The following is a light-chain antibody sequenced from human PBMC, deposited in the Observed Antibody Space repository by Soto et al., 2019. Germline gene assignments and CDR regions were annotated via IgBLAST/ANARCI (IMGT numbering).Light chain of an antibody. CDR2: GAS. Sequence: EIVMTQSPATLSVSPGERATLSCRASQSVSSNLAWYQQKPGQAPRLLIYGASTRATGIPARFSGSGSGTEFTLTISSLQSEDFALYYCQQYHNLWTFGQGT. CDR3: QQYHNLWT. CDR1: QSVSSN. V-gene: IGKV3-15*01. J-gene: IGKJ1*01.